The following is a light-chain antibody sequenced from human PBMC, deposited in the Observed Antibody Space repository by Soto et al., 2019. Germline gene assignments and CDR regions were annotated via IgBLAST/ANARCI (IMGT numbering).Light chain of an antibody. CDR1: SSNIDSNS. CDR3: CSYAGSYTYVV. Sequence: QSVLTQPPSASGAPGQRVTISCSGSSSNIDSNSVNWYQHLPGMAPKLLISSFNQRPSGVPDRFSGSKSGTSASLAISGLQSEDEADYYCCSYAGSYTYVVFGGGTKVTVL. J-gene: IGLJ2*01. V-gene: IGLV1-44*01. CDR2: SFN.